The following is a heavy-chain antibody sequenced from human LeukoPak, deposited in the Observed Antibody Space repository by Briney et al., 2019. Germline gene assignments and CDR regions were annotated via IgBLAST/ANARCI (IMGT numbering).Heavy chain of an antibody. CDR1: GITFSSYE. D-gene: IGHD3-22*01. CDR3: ARNPYYYDSSGYYDY. Sequence: QTGGSLRLSCAASGITFSSYEMNWVRQPPGKGLEWVSYISSSGRTKYYADSVKGRFTISRDNAKNSLYLQMNSLRAEDTAVYYCARNPYYYDSSGYYDYWGQGTLVTVSS. J-gene: IGHJ4*02. CDR2: ISSSGRTK. V-gene: IGHV3-48*03.